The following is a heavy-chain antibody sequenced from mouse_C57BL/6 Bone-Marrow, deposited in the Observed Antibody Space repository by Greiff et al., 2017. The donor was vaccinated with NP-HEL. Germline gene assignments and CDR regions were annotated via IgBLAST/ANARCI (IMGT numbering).Heavy chain of an antibody. V-gene: IGHV5-6*01. CDR2: ISSGGSYT. Sequence: EVQLKESGGDLVKPGGSLKLSCAASGFTFSSYGMSWVRQTPDKRLEWVATISSGGSYTYYPDSVKGRFTISRDNAKTTLYLQMSSLKSEDTAMYYCASPYDYDVAWFAYWGQGTLVTVSA. D-gene: IGHD2-4*01. J-gene: IGHJ3*01. CDR1: GFTFSSYG. CDR3: ASPYDYDVAWFAY.